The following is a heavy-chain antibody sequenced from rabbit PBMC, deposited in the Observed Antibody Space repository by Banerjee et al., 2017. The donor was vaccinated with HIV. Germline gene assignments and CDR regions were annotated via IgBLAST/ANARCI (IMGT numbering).Heavy chain of an antibody. J-gene: IGHJ4*01. V-gene: IGHV1S40*01. CDR1: GFSFSRSYY. CDR2: IYAGSGSA. D-gene: IGHD5-1*01. Sequence: QSLEESGGDLVKPGASLTLTCTASGFSFSRSYYMCWVRQPPGKGLEWIACIYAGSGSAYYASWAKGQFTISETSSTTVTLQMTSLTAADTATYFCAREGVGGTYFDLWGPGTLVTVS. CDR3: AREGVGGTYFDL.